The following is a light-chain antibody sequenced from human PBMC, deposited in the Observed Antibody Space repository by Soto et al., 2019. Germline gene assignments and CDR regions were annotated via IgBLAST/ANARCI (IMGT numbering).Light chain of an antibody. Sequence: DIVMTQSPLSLPVTPGEPASISCMSSQSLLHSNGYNYLDWYLQKPGQSPQLLIYLGSNRSSGVPDRFSGSGSGTDFTLKISRVEAEDVGVYYCMQALQTPWTFGQGTTVDIK. V-gene: IGKV2-28*01. CDR2: LGS. J-gene: IGKJ1*01. CDR3: MQALQTPWT. CDR1: QSLLHSNGYNY.